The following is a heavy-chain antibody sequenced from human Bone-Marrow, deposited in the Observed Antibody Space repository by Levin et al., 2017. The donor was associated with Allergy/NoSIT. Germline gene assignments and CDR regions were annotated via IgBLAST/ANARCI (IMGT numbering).Heavy chain of an antibody. CDR2: ITDSGRT. CDR1: GFTFSSYA. Sequence: GGSLRLSCAASGFTFSSYAMSWVRQAPGKGLEWVSAITDSGRTYYADSVKGRFTVSRDNSKNTLYLQMNSLRADDTAVYYCAKEMTRVIPVFDHWGQGTLVTVSS. J-gene: IGHJ4*02. CDR3: AKEMTRVIPVFDH. D-gene: IGHD4-17*01. V-gene: IGHV3-23*01.